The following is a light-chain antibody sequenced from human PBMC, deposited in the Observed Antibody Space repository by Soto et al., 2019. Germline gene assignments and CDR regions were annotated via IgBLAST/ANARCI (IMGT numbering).Light chain of an antibody. CDR1: QGISSA. V-gene: IGKV1-13*02. J-gene: IGKJ2*01. CDR3: QQFNSYPYT. Sequence: AIQLTQSPSSLSASVGDRVTITCRASQGISSALAWYQQKPGKAPKLLIYDDSSLESGVPSRFSGIGSGTDFPLTISSLQPEDFATYYCQQFNSYPYTFGQGTKLEIK. CDR2: DDS.